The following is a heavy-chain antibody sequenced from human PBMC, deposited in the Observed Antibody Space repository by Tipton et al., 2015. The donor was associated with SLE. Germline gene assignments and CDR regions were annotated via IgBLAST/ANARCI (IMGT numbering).Heavy chain of an antibody. J-gene: IGHJ4*02. CDR2: ISYDGSNK. Sequence: SLRLSCAASGFTFSSYGMHWVRQAPGKGLEWVAVISYDGSNKYYADSVKGRFTISRDNSKNTLYLQMNSLRAEDTAVYYCAKDQGYNWNYGYFDYWGQGTLVTVSS. V-gene: IGHV3-30*18. CDR1: GFTFSSYG. D-gene: IGHD1-7*01. CDR3: AKDQGYNWNYGYFDY.